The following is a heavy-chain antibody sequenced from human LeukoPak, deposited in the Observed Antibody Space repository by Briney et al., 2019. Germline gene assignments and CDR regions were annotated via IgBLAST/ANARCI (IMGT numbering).Heavy chain of an antibody. J-gene: IGHJ5*02. D-gene: IGHD3-10*01. CDR2: ISGSGTI. CDR1: GVSINSY. V-gene: IGHV4-4*07. Sequence: SETLSLTCTVSGVSINSYWSWIRQSAGKGLEWIGRISGSGTITYNPALQSRLSISIDTSKNQFSLKLMSVTAADTAVYYCARDSGTTGEVKFDPWGQGTLVTVSS. CDR3: ARDSGTTGEVKFDP.